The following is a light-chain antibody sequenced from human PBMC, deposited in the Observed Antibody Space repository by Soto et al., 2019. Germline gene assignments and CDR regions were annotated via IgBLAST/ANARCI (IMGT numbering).Light chain of an antibody. CDR1: QSISSW. V-gene: IGKV1-5*01. Sequence: DIQMTQSPSTLSASVGDRVTISCRASQSISSWLAWYQQKPGKAPKLLIYDASNLESGVPSRFSGSGSGTEFTLTISSLQPDDFATYYCHQYNDYSPTFGQGTKVVIK. CDR3: HQYNDYSPT. CDR2: DAS. J-gene: IGKJ1*01.